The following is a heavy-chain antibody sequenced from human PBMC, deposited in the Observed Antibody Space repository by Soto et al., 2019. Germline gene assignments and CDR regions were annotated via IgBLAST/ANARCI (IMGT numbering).Heavy chain of an antibody. CDR2: IYYSGST. CDR3: AMSGYYNLGAFDI. CDR1: VGSISSYY. J-gene: IGHJ3*02. V-gene: IGHV4-59*01. D-gene: IGHD3-22*01. Sequence: PSETLSLTCTVSVGSISSYYWSWIRQPPGKGLEWIGYIYYSGSTNYNPSLKSRVTISVDTSKNQFSLKLSSVTAADTAVYYCAMSGYYNLGAFDIWGQGKMVTVSS.